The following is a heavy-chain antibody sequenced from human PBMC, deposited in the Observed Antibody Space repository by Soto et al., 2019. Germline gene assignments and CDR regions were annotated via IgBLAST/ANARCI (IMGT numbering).Heavy chain of an antibody. V-gene: IGHV3-33*01. CDR2: IWHDVSKQ. D-gene: IGHD2-15*01. J-gene: IGHJ4*02. Sequence: GGSLRLSCATSEFSFTTYGFHWVRQAPGKGLEWVAVIWHDVSKQIYADSVKGRFTISRDNSKNTLYLQMNGLRAEDTAVYHCIIVSYPGSAEIYDLWGQETMLTVSS. CDR1: EFSFTTYG. CDR3: IIVSYPGSAEIYDL.